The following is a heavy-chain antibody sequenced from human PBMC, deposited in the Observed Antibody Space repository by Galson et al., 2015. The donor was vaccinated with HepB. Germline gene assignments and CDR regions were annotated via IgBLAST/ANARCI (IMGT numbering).Heavy chain of an antibody. CDR3: ARDLPGTTAGMLF. CDR2: IYNGVRT. J-gene: IGHJ4*02. CDR1: GFTVRGNY. Sequence: SLRLSCAASGFTVRGNYMTWVRQAPGKGLEWVSVIYNGVRTYYADSVRGRFTISRDISKNTLSLQMNSLRVEDTAVYYCARDLPGTTAGMLFWGQGTLVTVSS. V-gene: IGHV3-53*01. D-gene: IGHD2-2*01.